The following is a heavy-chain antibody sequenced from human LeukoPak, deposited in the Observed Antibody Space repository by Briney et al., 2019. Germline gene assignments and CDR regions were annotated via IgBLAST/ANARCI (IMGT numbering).Heavy chain of an antibody. CDR3: ARGGPQWLVPEGYYYGMDV. J-gene: IGHJ6*02. Sequence: VKVSCKASGYTFTSYYMHWVRQAPGQGLEWMGIINPSGGSTSYAQKFQGRVTMTRDTSTSTVYMELSSLRSEDTAVYYCARGGPQWLVPEGYYYGMDVWGQGTTVTVSS. V-gene: IGHV1-46*01. CDR2: INPSGGST. CDR1: GYTFTSYY. D-gene: IGHD6-19*01.